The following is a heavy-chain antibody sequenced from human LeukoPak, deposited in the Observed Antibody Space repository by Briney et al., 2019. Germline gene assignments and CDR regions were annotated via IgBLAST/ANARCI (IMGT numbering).Heavy chain of an antibody. Sequence: GGSLRLYCAASGFTFSNYAMHWVRQAPGKGLEWVAVVSYDGTIIYYADSVKGRFTISRDKSKSTLYLEMNGLRPEDTAVYYCARAWITMVRGALDYWGQGTLVTVSS. CDR2: VSYDGTII. CDR1: GFTFSNYA. CDR3: ARAWITMVRGALDY. J-gene: IGHJ4*02. V-gene: IGHV3-30-3*01. D-gene: IGHD3-10*01.